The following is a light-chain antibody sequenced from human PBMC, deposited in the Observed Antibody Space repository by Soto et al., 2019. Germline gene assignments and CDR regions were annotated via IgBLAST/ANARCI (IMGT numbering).Light chain of an antibody. J-gene: IGLJ1*01. CDR2: EVS. Sequence: QSALTQPASVSGSPGQSITISCTGTSSDVGGYNYVSWYQQHPGKAPKLMIYEVSNRPSGVSNRFSGSKSRNTASLTISGLQAEDEAEYYCSSYTSSSTPFYVFGTGTKLTVL. CDR1: SSDVGGYNY. CDR3: SSYTSSSTPFYV. V-gene: IGLV2-14*01.